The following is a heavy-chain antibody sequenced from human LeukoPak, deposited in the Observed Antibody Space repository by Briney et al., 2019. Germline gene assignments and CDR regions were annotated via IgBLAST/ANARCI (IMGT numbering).Heavy chain of an antibody. CDR1: GFTFSSYE. V-gene: IGHV3-48*03. D-gene: IGHD3-22*01. Sequence: GGSLRLSCAASGFTFSSYEMNWVRQAPGKGLEWVSYISSSGSTIYYADSVKGRFTISRDNAKNSLYLQMNSLRAEDTAVYYCARDCYDSSGYCYDYWGQGTLVTVSS. J-gene: IGHJ4*02. CDR2: ISSSGSTI. CDR3: ARDCYDSSGYCYDY.